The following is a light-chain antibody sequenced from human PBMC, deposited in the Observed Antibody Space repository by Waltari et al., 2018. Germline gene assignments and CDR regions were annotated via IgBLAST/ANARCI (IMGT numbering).Light chain of an antibody. V-gene: IGLV2-8*01. J-gene: IGLJ3*02. CDR3: STYAGNDKLV. Sequence: QSALTQPPSASGSPGQSVTISCTATSGDVGSYVSLYQQHPGRAPKVLIFEVTKRPSGVPHRFSGSGSGNTASLTVSGLQAEDEADYYCSTYAGNDKLVFGGGTKVTVL. CDR2: EVT. CDR1: SGDVGSY.